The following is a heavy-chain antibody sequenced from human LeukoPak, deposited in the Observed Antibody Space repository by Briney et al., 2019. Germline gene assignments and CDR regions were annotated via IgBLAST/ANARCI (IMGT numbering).Heavy chain of an antibody. CDR2: ITSNGGST. Sequence: GGSLRLSCSASGFTFSTNSMHWVRQAPGKGLEFVSAITSNGGSTYYADSVKGRFTISRDNSKNTLYLQMSSLRAEDTAVYYCVTVGMTSIWSYLRFDPRGQGTLVSVSS. D-gene: IGHD1-26*01. CDR1: GFTFSTNS. V-gene: IGHV3-64D*08. J-gene: IGHJ5*02. CDR3: VTVGMTSIWSYLRFDP.